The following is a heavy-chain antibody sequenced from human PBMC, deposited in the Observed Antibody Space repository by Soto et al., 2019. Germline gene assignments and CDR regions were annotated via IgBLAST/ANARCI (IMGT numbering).Heavy chain of an antibody. D-gene: IGHD6-19*01. Sequence: GSLRLSCAASGFTVSGDYVSWVRQAPGKGLECVSVIHFGGNTYYADSVKGRFTVSRDNSKNTLYLQMNSLRVEDTAIYFCTKVSPQWLVHDYWGQGTLVTVSS. J-gene: IGHJ4*02. CDR1: GFTVSGDY. CDR3: TKVSPQWLVHDY. V-gene: IGHV3-53*01. CDR2: IHFGGNT.